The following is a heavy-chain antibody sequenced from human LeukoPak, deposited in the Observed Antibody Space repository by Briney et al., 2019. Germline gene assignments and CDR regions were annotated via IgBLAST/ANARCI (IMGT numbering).Heavy chain of an antibody. D-gene: IGHD2-21*02. V-gene: IGHV3-11*04. J-gene: IGHJ3*02. Sequence: GSLRLSCAASGFTFSDYYMSWIRQAPGKGLEWVSYISSSGSTIYYADSVKGRFTISRGNAKNSLYLQMNSLRAEDTAVYYCARDGDSYGKPNDAFDIWGQGTMVTVSS. CDR1: GFTFSDYY. CDR2: ISSSGSTI. CDR3: ARDGDSYGKPNDAFDI.